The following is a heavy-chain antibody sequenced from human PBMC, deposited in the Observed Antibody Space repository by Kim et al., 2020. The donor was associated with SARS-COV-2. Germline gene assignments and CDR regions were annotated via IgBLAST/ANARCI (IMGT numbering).Heavy chain of an antibody. Sequence: GGSLRLSCAASGFTFSSYAMSWVRQAPGKGLEWVSAISGSGGSTYYADSVKGRFTISRDNSKNTLYLQMNSLRAEDTAVYYCAKEGGLRLWGFVDIDYWGQGTLITVSS. D-gene: IGHD5-12*01. V-gene: IGHV3-23*01. CDR2: ISGSGGST. J-gene: IGHJ4*02. CDR3: AKEGGLRLWGFVDIDY. CDR1: GFTFSSYA.